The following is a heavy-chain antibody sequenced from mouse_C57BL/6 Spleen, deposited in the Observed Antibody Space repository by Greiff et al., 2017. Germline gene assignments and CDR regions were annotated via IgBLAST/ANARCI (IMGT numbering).Heavy chain of an antibody. V-gene: IGHV1-26*01. D-gene: IGHD2-4*01. Sequence: EVQLQQSGPELVKPGASVKISCKASGYTFTDYYMNWVKQSHGKSLEWIGDINPNNGGTSYNQKFKGKATLTVDKSSSTAYMELRSLTSEDSAVYYCASRHDYLFAYWGQGTLVTVSA. CDR2: INPNNGGT. J-gene: IGHJ3*01. CDR1: GYTFTDYY. CDR3: ASRHDYLFAY.